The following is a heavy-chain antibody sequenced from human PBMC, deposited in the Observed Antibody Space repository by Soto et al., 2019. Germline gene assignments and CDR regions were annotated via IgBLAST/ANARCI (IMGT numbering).Heavy chain of an antibody. CDR2: ISYDGSNK. J-gene: IGHJ4*02. D-gene: IGHD3-16*01. Sequence: HPGGSLRLSCAASGFTFSSYGMHWVRQAPGKGLEWVAVISYDGSNKYYADSVKGRFTISRDNSKNTLYLQMNSLRAEDTAVYYCAKSLGILSLSYFDYWGQGTLVTVSS. CDR1: GFTFSSYG. V-gene: IGHV3-30*18. CDR3: AKSLGILSLSYFDY.